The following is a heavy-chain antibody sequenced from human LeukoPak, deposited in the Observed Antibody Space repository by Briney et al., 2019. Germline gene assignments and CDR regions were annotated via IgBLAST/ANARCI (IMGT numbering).Heavy chain of an antibody. CDR2: IWYDGSKK. V-gene: IGHV3-33*01. CDR1: GFTFINYG. CDR3: ARARDYYDSSGPGDY. Sequence: GGSLSLSCAASGFTFINYGMHLVRQAPGKGLEWVAVIWYDGSKKYYADSVKGRFTISRDNSKNTLYLQMNSLRAEDTAVYYCARARDYYDSSGPGDYWGQGTLVTVSS. D-gene: IGHD3-22*01. J-gene: IGHJ4*02.